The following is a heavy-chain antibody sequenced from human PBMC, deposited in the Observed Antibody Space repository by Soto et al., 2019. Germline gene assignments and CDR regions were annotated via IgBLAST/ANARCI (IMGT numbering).Heavy chain of an antibody. D-gene: IGHD3-10*01. CDR3: ARDPLWFGELLLDY. CDR1: GFTFSSYS. CDR2: ISSSSSTI. V-gene: IGHV3-48*01. J-gene: IGHJ4*02. Sequence: EVQLVESGGGLVQPGGSLRLSSAVSGFTFSSYSMNWVRQAPGKGLEWVSYISSSSSTIYYADSVKGRFTISRDNAKNSLYLQMNSLRAEDTAVYYCARDPLWFGELLLDYWGQGTLVTVSS.